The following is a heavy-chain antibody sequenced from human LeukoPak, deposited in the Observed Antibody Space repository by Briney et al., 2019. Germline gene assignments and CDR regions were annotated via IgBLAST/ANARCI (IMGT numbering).Heavy chain of an antibody. CDR1: GGSISSGDYY. J-gene: IGHJ4*02. V-gene: IGHV4-30-4*01. D-gene: IGHD2-2*01. CDR3: ARGPGDCSSTSCHKTTDY. Sequence: PSQTLSLTCTVSGGSISSGDYYWSWIRQPPGKGLEWIGYIYYSGSTYYNPSLKSRVTISVDTSKNQFSLKLSSVTAADTAVYYCARGPGDCSSTSCHKTTDYWGQGTLVTVSS. CDR2: IYYSGST.